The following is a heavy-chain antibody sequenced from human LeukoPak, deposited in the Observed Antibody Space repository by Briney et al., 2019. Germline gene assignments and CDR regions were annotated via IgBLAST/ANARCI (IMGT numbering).Heavy chain of an antibody. CDR2: IIPIFGTA. Sequence: SGKVSCKASGGTFSSYAISWVRQAPGQGLEWMGGIIPIFGTANYAQKFQGRVTITTDESTSTAYMELSSLRSEDTAVYYCARALRLGELSFDYWGQGTLVTVSS. CDR1: GGTFSSYA. V-gene: IGHV1-69*05. CDR3: ARALRLGELSFDY. J-gene: IGHJ4*02. D-gene: IGHD3-16*02.